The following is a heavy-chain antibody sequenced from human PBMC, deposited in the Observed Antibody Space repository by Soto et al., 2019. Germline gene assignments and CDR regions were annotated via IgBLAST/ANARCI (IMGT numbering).Heavy chain of an antibody. J-gene: IGHJ3*02. V-gene: IGHV3-33*01. Sequence: QVQLVESGGGVVQPGRSLRLSCAASGFTFSSYGMHWVRQAPGKGLEWVAVIWYDGSNKYYADSVKGRFTISRDNSKNTLYLQMNSLRAEDTAVYYCARERTAWSIFEIWGQGTMVTVSS. D-gene: IGHD2-21*02. CDR3: ARERTAWSIFEI. CDR1: GFTFSSYG. CDR2: IWYDGSNK.